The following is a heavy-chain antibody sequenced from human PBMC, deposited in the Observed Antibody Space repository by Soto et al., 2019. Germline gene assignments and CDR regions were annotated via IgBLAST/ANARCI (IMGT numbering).Heavy chain of an antibody. CDR1: GFTFSNYA. CDR3: TRGCPLTSLSSGDEALEI. D-gene: IGHD4-17*01. J-gene: IGHJ3*02. Sequence: GGYLRLSCAASGFTFSNYAMHWVRQAPGKGLEWVAAMSFDGTRYYADSVKGRSTISRDSARNTVFLQTSGLRVDDTALYYCTRGCPLTSLSSGDEALEIWGQGTMVTVSS. V-gene: IGHV3-30*03. CDR2: MSFDGTR.